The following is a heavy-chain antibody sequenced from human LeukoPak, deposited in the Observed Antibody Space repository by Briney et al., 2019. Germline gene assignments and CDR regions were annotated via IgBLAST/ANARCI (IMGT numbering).Heavy chain of an antibody. Sequence: PGGSLRLSCAASGFTFSSYEMNWVRQAPGKGLEWVSYISSSGSTKYYADSVKGRFTISRDNTKNSLYLQMNSLRAEDTAVYYCARDGPDYDSSGYRRDDAFDIWGQGTMVTVSS. CDR1: GFTFSSYE. J-gene: IGHJ3*02. D-gene: IGHD3-22*01. CDR3: ARDGPDYDSSGYRRDDAFDI. CDR2: ISSSGSTK. V-gene: IGHV3-48*03.